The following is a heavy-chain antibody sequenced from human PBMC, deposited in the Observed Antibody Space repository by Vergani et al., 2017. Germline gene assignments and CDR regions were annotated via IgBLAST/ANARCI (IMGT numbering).Heavy chain of an antibody. CDR2: IYHSGST. D-gene: IGHD3-10*01. Sequence: QVQLQESGPGLVKPSETLSLTCAVSGYSISSGYYWGWSRQPPGKGLEWIGNIYHSGSTYYNPSLKSRVTISRDTSKNQFSLKLSSVTATDTAVYYCARYGDWSFDLWGRGTLVTVSS. CDR1: GYSISSGYY. J-gene: IGHJ2*01. CDR3: ARYGDWSFDL. V-gene: IGHV4-38-2*01.